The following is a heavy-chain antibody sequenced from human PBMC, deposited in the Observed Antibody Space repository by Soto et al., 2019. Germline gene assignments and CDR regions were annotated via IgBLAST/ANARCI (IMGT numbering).Heavy chain of an antibody. J-gene: IGHJ4*02. CDR3: AKDLYDYVWGSYRSFDY. CDR1: GFTFSSYA. V-gene: IGHV3-23*01. CDR2: ISGSGGST. Sequence: GGSLRLSCAASGFTFSSYAMSWVRLAPGKGLEWVSAISGSGGSTYYADSVKGRFTISRDNSKNTLYLQMNSLRAEDTAVYYCAKDLYDYVWGSYRSFDYWGQGTLVTVSS. D-gene: IGHD3-16*02.